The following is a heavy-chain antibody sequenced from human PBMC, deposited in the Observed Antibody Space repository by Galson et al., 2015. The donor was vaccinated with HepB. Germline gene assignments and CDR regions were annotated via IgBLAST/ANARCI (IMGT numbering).Heavy chain of an antibody. CDR2: ISSSSSTI. J-gene: IGHJ6*03. Sequence: SLRLSCAASGFTFSSYSMNWVRQAPGKGLEWVSYISSSSSTIYYADSVKGRFTISRDNAKNSLYLQMNSLRDEDTAVYYCATATDYDFRWSGYYYYYYMDVWGKGTTVTVSS. CDR3: ATATDYDFRWSGYYYYYYMDV. CDR1: GFTFSSYS. V-gene: IGHV3-48*02. D-gene: IGHD3-3*01.